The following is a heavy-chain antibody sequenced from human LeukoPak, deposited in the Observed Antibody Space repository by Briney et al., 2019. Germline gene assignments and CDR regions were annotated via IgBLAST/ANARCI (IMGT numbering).Heavy chain of an antibody. J-gene: IGHJ4*02. Sequence: PGGSLRLSRAASGFTFSSYSMNWVRQAPGKGLEWVSSISSSSSYIYYADSVKGRFTISRDNAKNSLYLQMNSLRAEDTAVYYCARDAYYYGSGTDFGYWGQGTLVTVSS. CDR2: ISSSSSYI. CDR3: ARDAYYYGSGTDFGY. D-gene: IGHD3-10*01. CDR1: GFTFSSYS. V-gene: IGHV3-21*01.